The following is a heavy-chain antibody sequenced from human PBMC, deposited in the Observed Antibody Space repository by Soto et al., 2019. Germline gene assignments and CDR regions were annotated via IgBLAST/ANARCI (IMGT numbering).Heavy chain of an antibody. CDR1: GGTFSSYA. CDR2: IIPIFGTA. J-gene: IGHJ4*02. V-gene: IGHV1-69*13. Sequence: GASVKVSCKASGGTFSSYAISWVRQAPGQGLEWMGGIIPIFGTANYAQKFQGRVTITADESTSTAYMELSSLRSEDTAVYYCARDGVAAAGNFDYWGQGTLVTVSS. D-gene: IGHD6-13*01. CDR3: ARDGVAAAGNFDY.